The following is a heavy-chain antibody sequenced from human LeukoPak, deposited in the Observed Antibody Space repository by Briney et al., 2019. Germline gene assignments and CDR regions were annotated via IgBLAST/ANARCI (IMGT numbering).Heavy chain of an antibody. V-gene: IGHV4-30-2*01. CDR2: IYHSGST. CDR3: ARGMVSDSSGQPYYFDY. D-gene: IGHD3-22*01. Sequence: ASETLSLTCAVPGGSISSGGYSWSWIRQPPGKGLEWIGYIYHSGSTYYNPSLKSRVTISVDRSKNQFSLKLSSVTAADTAVYYCARGMVSDSSGQPYYFDYWGQGTLVTVSS. J-gene: IGHJ4*02. CDR1: GGSISSGGYS.